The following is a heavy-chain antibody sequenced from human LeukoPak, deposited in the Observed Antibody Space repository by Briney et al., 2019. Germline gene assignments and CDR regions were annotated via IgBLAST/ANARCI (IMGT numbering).Heavy chain of an antibody. D-gene: IGHD6-13*01. J-gene: IGHJ4*02. CDR3: ARSVSAAAGTDAFY. V-gene: IGHV4-39*01. CDR2: IYYSGST. CDR1: GGSISSSSYY. Sequence: SETLSLTCTVSGGSISSSSYYWGWIRQPPGKGLEWIGGIYYSGSTYYNPSLKSRVTISVDTSKNQFSLKLSSVTAADTAVYYCARSVSAAAGTDAFYWGQGTLVTVSS.